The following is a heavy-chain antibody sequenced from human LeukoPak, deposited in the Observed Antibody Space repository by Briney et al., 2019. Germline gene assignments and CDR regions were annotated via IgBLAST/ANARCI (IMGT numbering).Heavy chain of an antibody. J-gene: IGHJ4*02. CDR2: INPSGRA. V-gene: IGHV4-34*01. CDR1: GGSFSGHY. Sequence: SETLSLTCVVYGGSFSGHYWSWIRQPPGKGLEWIGDINPSGRANYNPSLKSQVTISIDTSKNQFSLNLNSVTAADTAVYYCVRNFDYWGQGTLVTVSS. CDR3: VRNFDY.